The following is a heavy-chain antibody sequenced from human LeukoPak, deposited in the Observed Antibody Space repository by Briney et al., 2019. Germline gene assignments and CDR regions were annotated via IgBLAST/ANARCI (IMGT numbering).Heavy chain of an antibody. CDR1: GGTFSSYA. V-gene: IGHV1-69*04. CDR2: IIPILGVA. J-gene: IGHJ4*02. Sequence: ASVKVSCKASGGTFSSYAISWVRQAPGQGVEWRGRIIPILGVANYAQKFQGRVTITADKSTSTAYMELSSLRSEDTAVYYCARAQDDYFDYWGQGTLVTVSS. D-gene: IGHD2-15*01. CDR3: ARAQDDYFDY.